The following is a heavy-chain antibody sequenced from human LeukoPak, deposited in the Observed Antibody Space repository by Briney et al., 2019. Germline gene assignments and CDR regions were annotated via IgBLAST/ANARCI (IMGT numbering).Heavy chain of an antibody. CDR2: INPNSGNT. CDR1: GYTFTGYY. D-gene: IGHD2-8*01. V-gene: IGHV1-18*04. CDR3: ARGVRNKAGSFDY. J-gene: IGHJ4*02. Sequence: GASVKVSCKASGYTFTGYYMHWVRQAPGQGLEWMGWINPNSGNTNYAQKLQGRVTMTTDTSTSTAYMELRSLRSDDTAVYYCARGVRNKAGSFDYWGQGTLVTVSS.